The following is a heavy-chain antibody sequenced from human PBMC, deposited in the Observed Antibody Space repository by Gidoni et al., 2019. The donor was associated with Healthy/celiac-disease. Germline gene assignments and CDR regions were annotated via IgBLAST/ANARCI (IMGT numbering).Heavy chain of an antibody. D-gene: IGHD6-19*01. V-gene: IGHV3-49*03. CDR2: IRSKAYGGTT. CDR1: GFPFGDYA. Sequence: EVQLVESGGGLVQPGRSLRLSCTASGFPFGDYAMSWFRQAPGKGLEWVGFIRSKAYGGTTEYAASVKGRFTISRDDSKSIAYLQMNSLKTEDTAVYYCTREGVAVAGDDAFDIWGQGTMVTVSS. J-gene: IGHJ3*02. CDR3: TREGVAVAGDDAFDI.